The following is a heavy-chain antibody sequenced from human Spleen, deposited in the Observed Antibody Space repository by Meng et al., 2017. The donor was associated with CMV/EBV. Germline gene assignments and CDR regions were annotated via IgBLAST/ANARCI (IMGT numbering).Heavy chain of an antibody. Sequence: GGSLRLSCTVSGFTLGDYAMSWVRQAPGKGLEWVGFIRSKAFSETTHYAASVKGRFTISRDDSKNIAYLQMNSLKTEDTAVYYCTRDDEDCSSTSCFLFDYWGQGTLVTVSS. CDR1: GFTLGDYA. D-gene: IGHD2-2*01. CDR2: IRSKAFSETT. V-gene: IGHV3-49*04. CDR3: TRDDEDCSSTSCFLFDY. J-gene: IGHJ4*02.